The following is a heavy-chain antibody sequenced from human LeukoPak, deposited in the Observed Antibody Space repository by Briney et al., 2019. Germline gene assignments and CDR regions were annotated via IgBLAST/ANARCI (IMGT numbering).Heavy chain of an antibody. J-gene: IGHJ4*02. Sequence: SETLSLTCTVSGGSISSYYWSWIRQPPGKGLEWIGYIYYSGSTNYNPSLESRVTISVDTSKNQFSLKLSSVTAADTAVYYCARGVFYSYWGQGTLVTVSS. CDR3: ARGVFYSY. D-gene: IGHD4-11*01. CDR1: GGSISSYY. V-gene: IGHV4-59*12. CDR2: IYYSGST.